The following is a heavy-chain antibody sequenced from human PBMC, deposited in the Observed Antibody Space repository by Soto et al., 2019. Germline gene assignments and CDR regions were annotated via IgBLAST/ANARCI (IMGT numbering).Heavy chain of an antibody. V-gene: IGHV3-21*01. D-gene: IGHD3-16*01. Sequence: PGGSLRLSCAASGFTFSSYSMNWVRQAPGKGLEWVSSISSSSSYIYYADSVKGRFTISRDNAKNSLYLQMNSLRAEDTAVYYCARGNYVWGSFIYGMDVWGQGTTVTVSS. CDR1: GFTFSSYS. CDR3: ARGNYVWGSFIYGMDV. J-gene: IGHJ6*02. CDR2: ISSSSSYI.